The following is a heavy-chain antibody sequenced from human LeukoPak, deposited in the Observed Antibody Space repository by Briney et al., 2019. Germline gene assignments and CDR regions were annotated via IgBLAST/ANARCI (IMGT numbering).Heavy chain of an antibody. CDR1: GFTFSSYE. Sequence: GGSLRLSCAASGFTFSSYEMNWVRQAPGKGLEWVSYISSSGSTIYYADSVKGQFTISRDNAKNSLYLQMNSLRAEDTAVYYCARDCSGGSCYSPAPGAFDIWGQGTMVTVSS. CDR2: ISSSGSTI. V-gene: IGHV3-48*03. D-gene: IGHD2-15*01. J-gene: IGHJ3*02. CDR3: ARDCSGGSCYSPAPGAFDI.